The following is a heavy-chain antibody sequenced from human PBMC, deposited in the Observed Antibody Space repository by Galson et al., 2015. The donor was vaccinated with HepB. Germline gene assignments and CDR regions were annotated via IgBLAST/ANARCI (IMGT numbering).Heavy chain of an antibody. CDR2: TYPGGSGS. CDR1: GYSFASYW. Sequence: QSGAAATKPGESPKTSCTGSGYSFASYWIGWVRQMPGKSLEGVGTTYPGGSGSTYSPSFQGQVTISGDKSFSTAYLQWSSLKASYSAMYYCARIDTVTTNYYYYGMHVWGQGTTVTVSS. J-gene: IGHJ6*02. CDR3: ARIDTVTTNYYYYGMHV. D-gene: IGHD4-11*01. V-gene: IGHV5-51*03.